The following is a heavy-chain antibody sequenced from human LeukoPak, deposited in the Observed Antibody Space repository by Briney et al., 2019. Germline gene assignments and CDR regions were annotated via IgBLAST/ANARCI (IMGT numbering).Heavy chain of an antibody. D-gene: IGHD3-22*01. V-gene: IGHV3-74*01. CDR3: VRSAFHAGSGNYYDY. CDR2: INTDGSST. CDR1: GFTFNSYW. Sequence: GGSLRLSCAASGFTFNSYWMHWVRQAPGKGLLWVSRINTDGSSTHYADSVKGRLTISRDNAENTLYLQMNSPRVEDTAVYYCVRSAFHAGSGNYYDYWGQGTLVTVSS. J-gene: IGHJ4*02.